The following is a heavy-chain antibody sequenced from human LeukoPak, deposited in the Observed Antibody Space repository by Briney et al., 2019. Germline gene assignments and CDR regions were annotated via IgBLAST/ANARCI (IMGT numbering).Heavy chain of an antibody. CDR2: ISSSSSTI. V-gene: IGHV3-48*01. J-gene: IGHJ3*02. CDR3: ARGNDLDAFDI. CDR1: GFTFSSYS. Sequence: GGSLRLSCAASGFTFSSYSMNWVRQAPGKGLEWVSYISSSSSTIYYADSVKGRFTISRDNAKDSLYLQMNSLRAEDTAVYYCARGNDLDAFDIWGQGTMVTVSS.